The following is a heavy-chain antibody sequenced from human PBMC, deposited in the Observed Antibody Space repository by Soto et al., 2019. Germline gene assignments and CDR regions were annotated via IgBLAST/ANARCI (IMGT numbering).Heavy chain of an antibody. CDR3: GRGRSGQIVVFY. V-gene: IGHV1-2*02. J-gene: IGHJ4*02. D-gene: IGHD1-26*01. CDR1: GYTFTGHY. Sequence: GASVKVSCKASGYTFTGHYIHWVRQAPEQGPEWMGEIGPESGATRYAQKFQGRVTMTRDMSIATVYMELNNLSPDDTAVYYCGRGRSGQIVVFYWGQGTPVTV. CDR2: IGPESGAT.